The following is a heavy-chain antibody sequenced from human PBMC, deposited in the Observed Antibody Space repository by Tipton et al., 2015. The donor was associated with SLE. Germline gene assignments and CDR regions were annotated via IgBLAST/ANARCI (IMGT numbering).Heavy chain of an antibody. CDR1: GGSISRRSYY. CDR2: ISYSGSP. D-gene: IGHD1-1*01. J-gene: IGHJ3*02. CDR3: ARDIDDSDAFDI. Sequence: LRLSCTVSGGSISRRSYYWGWIRQSPGKGLEWIGSISYSGSPYYTPSLKSRVTISIDASENQFSLRLSSVTAADTAVYYCARDIDDSDAFDIWGQGTMVTVSS. V-gene: IGHV4-39*02.